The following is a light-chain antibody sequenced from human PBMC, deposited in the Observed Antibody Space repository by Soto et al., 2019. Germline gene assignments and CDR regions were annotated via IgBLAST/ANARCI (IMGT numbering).Light chain of an antibody. CDR1: QSVSPY. V-gene: IGKV3-11*01. CDR2: DAY. CDR3: QERTNWPPGIT. Sequence: ETVLTQSPATLSFSPGVRATLSCRTSQSVSPYLAWYQQRPGQAPRLLIYDAYNRAAGIPARFSGSGSGTDFTLTISSLEPEDFAVYYCQERTNWPPGITFGPGTTVDIK. J-gene: IGKJ3*01.